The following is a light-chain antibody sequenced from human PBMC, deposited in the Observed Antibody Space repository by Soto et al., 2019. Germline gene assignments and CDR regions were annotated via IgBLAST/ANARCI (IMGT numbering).Light chain of an antibody. CDR2: DAS. Sequence: DIQMTQSPSSLSASVGDRVTITCQASQVISNYLNWYLQKPGKSPKLLIYDASNLETGVPSRFSGSGSWTDFTFTISRLQPEDIATYYCQQYDNLPITFGPGTKVDI. CDR3: QQYDNLPIT. J-gene: IGKJ3*01. V-gene: IGKV1-33*01. CDR1: QVISNY.